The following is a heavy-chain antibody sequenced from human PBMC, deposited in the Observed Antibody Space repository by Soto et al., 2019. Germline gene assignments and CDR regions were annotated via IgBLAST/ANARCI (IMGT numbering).Heavy chain of an antibody. CDR2: INTGNGNT. CDR1: GYTFTSYA. Sequence: QVQLVQSGAEVKKPGASVKVSCKASGYTFTSYAMHWVRQAPGQRLEWMGWINTGNGNTKYSEKVQGRVIITRETSASTAYMELRSLRSEDAAVYYCARTRNFDYWGQGTLVTVSS. V-gene: IGHV1-3*04. J-gene: IGHJ4*02. CDR3: ARTRNFDY.